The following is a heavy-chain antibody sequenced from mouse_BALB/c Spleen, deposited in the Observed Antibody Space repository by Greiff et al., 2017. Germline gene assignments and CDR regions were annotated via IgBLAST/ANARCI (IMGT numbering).Heavy chain of an antibody. V-gene: IGHV5-6-5*01. CDR3: AREGVYDGYYVWFAD. CDR2: ISSGGST. Sequence: EVKLMESGGGLVKPGGSLKLSCAASGFTFSSYAMSWVRQTPEKRLEWVASISSGGSTYYPDSVKGRFTISRDNARNILYLQMSSLRSEDTAMYYCAREGVYDGYYVWFADWGQGTLVTVSA. CDR1: GFTFSSYA. J-gene: IGHJ3*01. D-gene: IGHD2-3*01.